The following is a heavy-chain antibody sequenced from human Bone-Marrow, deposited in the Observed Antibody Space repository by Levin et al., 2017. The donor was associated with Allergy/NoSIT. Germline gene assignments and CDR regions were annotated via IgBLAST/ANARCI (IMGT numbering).Heavy chain of an antibody. CDR2: ISGSGGST. D-gene: IGHD3-22*01. Sequence: PLASVKVSCAASGFTFSSYAMSWVRQAPGKGLEWVSAISGSGGSTYYADSVKGRFTISRDNSKNTLYLQMNSLRAEDTAVYYCAKDDSSGYFSYYFDYWGQGTLVTVSS. CDR1: GFTFSSYA. CDR3: AKDDSSGYFSYYFDY. V-gene: IGHV3-23*01. J-gene: IGHJ4*02.